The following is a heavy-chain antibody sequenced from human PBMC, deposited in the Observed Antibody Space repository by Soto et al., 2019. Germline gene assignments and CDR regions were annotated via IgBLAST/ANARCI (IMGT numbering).Heavy chain of an antibody. CDR1: GYTFTSYG. CDR2: ISTYNGNT. CDR3: ASEYSSGWYKSDAFDI. Sequence: ASVKVSCKASGYTFTSYGISWVRQAPGQGLEWMGWISTYNGNTNYAQKLQGRVTMTTDTSTSTAYMELRSLRSDDTAVYYCASEYSSGWYKSDAFDIWGQGTMVTVSS. V-gene: IGHV1-18*01. D-gene: IGHD6-19*01. J-gene: IGHJ3*02.